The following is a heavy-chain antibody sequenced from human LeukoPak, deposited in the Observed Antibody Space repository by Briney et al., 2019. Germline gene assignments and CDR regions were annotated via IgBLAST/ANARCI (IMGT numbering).Heavy chain of an antibody. J-gene: IGHJ4*02. CDR1: GFTFDDFA. CDR3: ARSGGSYYDDY. Sequence: GGSLRLSCVASGFTFDDFAMHWVRQAPGKGLEWVSGISWNSGDIDYADSVKGRFTISRDNAKNSLYLQMNSLRAEDTAVYYCARSGGSYYDDYWGQGTLVTVSS. D-gene: IGHD1-26*01. V-gene: IGHV3-9*01. CDR2: ISWNSGDI.